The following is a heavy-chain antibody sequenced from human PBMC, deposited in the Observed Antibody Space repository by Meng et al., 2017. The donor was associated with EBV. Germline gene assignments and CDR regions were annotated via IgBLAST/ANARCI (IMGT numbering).Heavy chain of an antibody. CDR1: GYTFTSYY. V-gene: IGHV1-46*01. D-gene: IGHD1/OR15-1a*01. Sequence: QVKVVQSGAGVKKPGASVKVSCKASGYTFTSYYLHWVRQAPGQGLEWMGIIIPAGGNTNYAQKFRGRFTMTRDTSTSTVYMDLSILTSEDTAVYYCVRELVGGTFDYWGQGTLVTSPQ. J-gene: IGHJ4*02. CDR2: IIPAGGNT. CDR3: VRELVGGTFDY.